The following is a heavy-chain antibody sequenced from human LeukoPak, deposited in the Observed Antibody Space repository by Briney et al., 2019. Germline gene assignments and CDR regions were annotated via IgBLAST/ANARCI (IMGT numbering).Heavy chain of an antibody. J-gene: IGHJ4*02. CDR1: GFTFDDYS. CDR2: ISWDGGST. CDR3: AKESEAAASFDY. V-gene: IGHV3-43*01. D-gene: IGHD6-13*01. Sequence: GGSLRLSCAASGFTFDDYSMHWVRQPPGKGLEWVSLISWDGGSTYYAGSVKGRFTISRDNSKNSLYLQMNSLRTEDTALYYCAKESEAAASFDYWGQGTLVTVSS.